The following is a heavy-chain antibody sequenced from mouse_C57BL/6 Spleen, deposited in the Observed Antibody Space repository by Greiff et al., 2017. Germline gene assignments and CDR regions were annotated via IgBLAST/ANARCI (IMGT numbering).Heavy chain of an antibody. V-gene: IGHV1-15*01. CDR3: TRSPDGYPFPHAMDY. D-gene: IGHD2-3*01. CDR1: GYTFTDYE. J-gene: IGHJ4*01. CDR2: IDPETGGT. Sequence: QVQLQQSGAELVRPGASVTLSCKASGYTFTDYEMHWVKQTPVHGLEWIGAIDPETGGTAYNQKFKGKAILTADKSSSTAYMELRSLTSEDSAVYYCTRSPDGYPFPHAMDYWGQGTSVTVSS.